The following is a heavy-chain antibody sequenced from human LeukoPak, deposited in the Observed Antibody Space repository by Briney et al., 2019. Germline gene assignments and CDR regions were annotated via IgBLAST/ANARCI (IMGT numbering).Heavy chain of an antibody. D-gene: IGHD6-19*01. V-gene: IGHV1-18*01. Sequence: ASVKVSCKASGYTFTSHGISWVRQAPGQGLEWMGWISAYNGDTKYAQNLQGRVTLTTYTLTTTAYLELRSLTSDDTAVHYCARDPSNTSGWKTWFDPWGQGTLVTVSS. CDR2: ISAYNGDT. J-gene: IGHJ5*02. CDR3: ARDPSNTSGWKTWFDP. CDR1: GYTFTSHG.